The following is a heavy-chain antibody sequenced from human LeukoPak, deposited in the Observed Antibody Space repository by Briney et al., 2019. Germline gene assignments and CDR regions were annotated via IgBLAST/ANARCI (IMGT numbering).Heavy chain of an antibody. J-gene: IGHJ4*02. CDR3: ARGGTRYYSDY. CDR2: IYYSGST. CDR1: GGSISSGGYY. Sequence: PSETLSLTCTVSGGSISSGGYYWSWIRQHPGKGLEWIGYIYYSGSTYYNPSLKSRVTISVDTSKNQFSLKLSSVTAADTAVYYCARGGTRYYSDYWGQGTLVTVSS. D-gene: IGHD3-16*01. V-gene: IGHV4-31*03.